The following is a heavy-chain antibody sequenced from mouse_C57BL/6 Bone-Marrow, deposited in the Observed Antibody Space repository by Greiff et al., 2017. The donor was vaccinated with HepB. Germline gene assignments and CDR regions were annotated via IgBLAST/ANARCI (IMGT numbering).Heavy chain of an antibody. D-gene: IGHD2-4*01. Sequence: VHVKQSGAELVKPGASVKLPCTASGFNIKDYYMHWVKQRTEQGLEWIGRIDPEDGETKYAPKFQGKATITADTSSNTAYLQLSSLTSEDTAVYYCASYDYDPRYFDYWGQGTTLTVSS. CDR2: IDPEDGET. J-gene: IGHJ2*01. CDR3: ASYDYDPRYFDY. V-gene: IGHV14-2*01. CDR1: GFNIKDYY.